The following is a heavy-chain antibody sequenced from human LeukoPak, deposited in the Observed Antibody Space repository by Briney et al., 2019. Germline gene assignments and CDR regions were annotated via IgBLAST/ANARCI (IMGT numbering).Heavy chain of an antibody. V-gene: IGHV3-33*01. D-gene: IGHD3-10*01. Sequence: GRSLRLSCAASGFTFSSYGMHWVRQAPGKGLEWVAVIWYDGSNKYYADSVKGRFTISRDNSKNTLYLQMNSLRAEDTAVYYCAREGLLWFGDPSSGMDVWGQGTTVTVSS. CDR2: IWYDGSNK. CDR1: GFTFSSYG. J-gene: IGHJ6*02. CDR3: AREGLLWFGDPSSGMDV.